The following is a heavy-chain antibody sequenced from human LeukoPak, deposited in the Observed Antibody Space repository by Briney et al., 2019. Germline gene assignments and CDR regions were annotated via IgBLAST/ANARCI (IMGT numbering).Heavy chain of an antibody. V-gene: IGHV3-23*01. Sequence: GGSLRLSCAASGFTFSSYAMSWVRQAPGKGLEWVSAISGSGGSTYYADSVKGRFTISRDNSKNTLYLQMNSLRAEDTAVYYCAKEARRVPAANDAFDIWGQGTMVTVSS. CDR3: AKEARRVPAANDAFDI. D-gene: IGHD2-2*01. CDR1: GFTFSSYA. J-gene: IGHJ3*02. CDR2: ISGSGGST.